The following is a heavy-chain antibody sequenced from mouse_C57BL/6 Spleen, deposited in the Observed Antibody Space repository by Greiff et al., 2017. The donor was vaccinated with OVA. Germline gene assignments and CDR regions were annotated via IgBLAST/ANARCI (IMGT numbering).Heavy chain of an antibody. Sequence: VMLVESGAELMKPGASVKLSCKATGYTFTGYWIEWVKQRPGHGLEWIGEILPGSGSTNYNEKFKGKATFTADTSSNTAYMQLSSLTTEDSAIYYCARGFLITTVVPFAYWGQGTLVTVSA. CDR2: ILPGSGST. J-gene: IGHJ3*01. CDR3: ARGFLITTVVPFAY. V-gene: IGHV1-9*01. CDR1: GYTFTGYW. D-gene: IGHD1-1*01.